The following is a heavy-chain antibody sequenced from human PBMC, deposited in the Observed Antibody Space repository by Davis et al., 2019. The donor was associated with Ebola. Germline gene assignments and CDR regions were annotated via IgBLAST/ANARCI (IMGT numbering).Heavy chain of an antibody. Sequence: PGGSLRLSCAASGFAFGNTWMHWVRQAPGKGLEYVSAINNNGLNTYYADSVKGRFTVSRDNSKKTLSLQMNSLRAEDSAVYYCAKDPGQYSGWKASFDVWGQGTMVTVSS. CDR1: GFAFGNTW. J-gene: IGHJ3*01. D-gene: IGHD5-12*01. CDR3: AKDPGQYSGWKASFDV. CDR2: INNNGLNT. V-gene: IGHV3-64D*06.